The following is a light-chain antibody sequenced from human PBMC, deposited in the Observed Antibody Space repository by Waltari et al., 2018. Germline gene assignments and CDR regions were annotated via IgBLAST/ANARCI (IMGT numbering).Light chain of an antibody. CDR3: QLAQRFPF. CDR1: QDIASW. CDR2: AAS. V-gene: IGKV1-12*01. Sequence: DFQMTQSPLSVSASIGDRVAIACRASQDIASWLAWYQQHPGKAPRLLVYAASNLQSGVPSRFSGSGSGTNFTLTINSLQPEDFATYYCQLAQRFPFFGPGTKVDVK. J-gene: IGKJ3*01.